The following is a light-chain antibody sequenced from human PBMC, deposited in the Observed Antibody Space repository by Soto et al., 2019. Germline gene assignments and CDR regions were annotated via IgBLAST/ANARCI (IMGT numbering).Light chain of an antibody. J-gene: IGKJ4*02. CDR1: QDISNF. CDR3: QHRNGYPLS. CDR2: SAS. Sequence: DVQLTQSPSFLPASVGDRVTITCRASQDISNFLVWYQQKPGKVPKLLIHSASTLQSDVPSRFSGSGSATDFTLTITALQPEDVATYYCQHRNGYPLSFGGGTKVEIK. V-gene: IGKV1-9*01.